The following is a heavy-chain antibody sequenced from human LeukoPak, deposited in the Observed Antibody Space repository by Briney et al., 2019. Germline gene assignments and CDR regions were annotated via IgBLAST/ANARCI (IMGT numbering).Heavy chain of an antibody. J-gene: IGHJ3*01. CDR2: VYSGGDK. Sequence: PGGSLRLSCSASGFTFNNFAMTWVRQAPGKGLEWVSIVYSGGDKYYADSVKGRFTISRDDSKNTLYLQMSSLRGEDTAIYYCARAWDFVVGAFDLWGQGTMVTVSS. D-gene: IGHD2-2*01. CDR1: GFTFNNFA. CDR3: ARAWDFVVGAFDL. V-gene: IGHV3-53*01.